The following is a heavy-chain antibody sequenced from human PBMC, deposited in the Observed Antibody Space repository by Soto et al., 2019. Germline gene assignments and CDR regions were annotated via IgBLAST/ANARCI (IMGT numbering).Heavy chain of an antibody. Sequence: ASVKVSCTTSGYFFTSHYIHWVRLAPGRGLEWMGRINPNNGDTNSPQKFQGRVTMTSDTSISTAYMEMSGLRSDDTALYYCAREITYGGGSFSLGLWGQGTLVTVSS. CDR1: GYFFTSHY. J-gene: IGHJ4*02. CDR3: AREITYGGGSFSLGL. V-gene: IGHV1-2*06. D-gene: IGHD3-10*01. CDR2: INPNNGDT.